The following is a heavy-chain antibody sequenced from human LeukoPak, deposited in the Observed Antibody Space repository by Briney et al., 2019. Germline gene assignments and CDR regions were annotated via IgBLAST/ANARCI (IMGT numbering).Heavy chain of an antibody. V-gene: IGHV1-69*13. D-gene: IGHD5-18*01. J-gene: IGHJ4*02. CDR2: IIPIFGTA. Sequence: ASVKVSCKASGGTFTSYAISWVRQAPGQGLEWMGGIIPIFGTANYAQKFQGRVTITADESTSTAYMELSSLRSEDTAVYYCARPDEDRGYSYGYNYWGQGTLVTVSS. CDR1: GGTFTSYA. CDR3: ARPDEDRGYSYGYNY.